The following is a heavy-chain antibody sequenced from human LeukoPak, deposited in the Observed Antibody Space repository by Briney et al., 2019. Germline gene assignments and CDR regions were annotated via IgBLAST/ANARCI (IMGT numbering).Heavy chain of an antibody. CDR1: GGSFSGYY. Sequence: SETLSLTCAVYGGSFSGYYWSWIRQPPGKGLEWIGEINHSGSTNYNPSLKSRVTISVDTSKNQLSLKLSSVTAADTAVYYCARGGDIVVVVAATTFDYWGQGTLVTVSS. V-gene: IGHV4-34*01. D-gene: IGHD2-15*01. CDR3: ARGGDIVVVVAATTFDY. CDR2: INHSGST. J-gene: IGHJ4*02.